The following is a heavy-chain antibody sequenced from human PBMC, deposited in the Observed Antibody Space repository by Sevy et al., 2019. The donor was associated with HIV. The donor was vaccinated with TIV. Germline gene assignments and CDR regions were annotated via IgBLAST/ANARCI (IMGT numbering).Heavy chain of an antibody. J-gene: IGHJ3*01. V-gene: IGHV3-48*02. CDR2: ITSGRGTI. CDR3: ASGHNSGRSASDV. D-gene: IGHD5-12*01. CDR1: GFNFDACS. Sequence: GGSLRLSCAASGFNFDACSMNWVRQAPGKGLEWLSYITSGRGTIYYADSVKGRFTVFRDNAKKVLYLQLSSLREEDTAVYFCASGHNSGRSASDVWGQGTLVTVSS.